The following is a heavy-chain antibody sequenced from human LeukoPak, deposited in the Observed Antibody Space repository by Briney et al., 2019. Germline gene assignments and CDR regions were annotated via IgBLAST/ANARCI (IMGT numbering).Heavy chain of an antibody. J-gene: IGHJ4*02. CDR3: AKEGGTGTRFDY. D-gene: IGHD1-7*01. Sequence: GGSLRLSCAASGFTFSSSAMSWARQAPGKGLYWVSAISGSGTGTYYADSVKGRFTISRDNSKNTLYLQMNSLRAEDTAVYYCAKEGGTGTRFDYWGQGTLVTVSS. V-gene: IGHV3-23*01. CDR1: GFTFSSSA. CDR2: ISGSGTGT.